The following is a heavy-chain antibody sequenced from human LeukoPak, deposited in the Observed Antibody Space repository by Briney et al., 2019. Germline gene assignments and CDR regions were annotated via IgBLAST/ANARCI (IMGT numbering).Heavy chain of an antibody. J-gene: IGHJ4*02. CDR1: GFTFTSYS. CDR3: ARGCGSLSLGY. D-gene: IGHD1-26*01. CDR2: ISGSSSAI. Sequence: GGSLRLSCAASGFTFTSYSMNWVRQAPGKGLEWVSYISGSSSAIHYADSVKGRFTISRDNANNSLYLQMNSLRAEDTAVYYCARGCGSLSLGYWGQGTLVTVSS. V-gene: IGHV3-48*04.